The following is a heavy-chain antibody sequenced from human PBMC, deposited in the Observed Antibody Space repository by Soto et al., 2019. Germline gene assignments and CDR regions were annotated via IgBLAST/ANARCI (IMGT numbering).Heavy chain of an antibody. CDR1: GYTFTSYD. V-gene: IGHV1-8*01. J-gene: IGHJ4*02. CDR2: MNPNSGKT. CDR3: AREKSGYYDY. Sequence: QVQLVQSGAEVKKPGASVKVSCKASGYTFTSYDINWVRQATGQELEWMGWMNPNSGKTGYEQKFKGRVTMTRNTSIRTAYMELSSLRSEDTAVYYCAREKSGYYDYWGQGTLVTVSS. D-gene: IGHD3-3*01.